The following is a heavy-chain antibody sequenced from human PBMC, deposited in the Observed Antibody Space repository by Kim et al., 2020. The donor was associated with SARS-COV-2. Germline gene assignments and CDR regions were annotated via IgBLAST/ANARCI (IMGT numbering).Heavy chain of an antibody. Sequence: SGPTLVKPTQTLTLTCTFSGFSLSTSGVGVGWIRQPPGKALEWLALIYWNADKRYSPSLKSRLTITKDTSKNQVVLTMTNMDPVDTATYYCAHSPRAGIAVAGTNYDYWGQGTLVTVSS. CDR3: AHSPRAGIAVAGTNYDY. J-gene: IGHJ4*02. V-gene: IGHV2-5*01. CDR2: IYWNADK. D-gene: IGHD6-19*01. CDR1: GFSLSTSGVG.